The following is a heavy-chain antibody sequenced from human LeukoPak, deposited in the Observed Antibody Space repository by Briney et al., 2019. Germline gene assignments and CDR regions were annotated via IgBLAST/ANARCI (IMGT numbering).Heavy chain of an antibody. V-gene: IGHV3-23*01. Sequence: PGGSLRLSCAASGFTFSSYAMSWVRQAPGKGLEWVSAISGSGGSTYYADSVKGRFTISRDNSKNTLYLQMNSLRAEDTAVYYCARENNVVVIAYPPFDYWGQGTLVTVSS. D-gene: IGHD2-21*01. J-gene: IGHJ4*02. CDR1: GFTFSSYA. CDR3: ARENNVVVIAYPPFDY. CDR2: ISGSGGST.